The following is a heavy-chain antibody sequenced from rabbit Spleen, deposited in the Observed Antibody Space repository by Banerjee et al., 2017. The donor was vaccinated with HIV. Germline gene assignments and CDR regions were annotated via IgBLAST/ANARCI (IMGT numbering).Heavy chain of an antibody. J-gene: IGHJ2*01. D-gene: IGHD1-1*01. Sequence: QSLEESGGDLVKPGASLTLTCTASGFSFSNKAVMCWVRQAPGKGLEWIACINAVTGKAVYATWAKGRFTFSKTSSTTVTLQMTSLTAADTATYFCARNYVNVFDPWGPGTLVTVS. V-gene: IGHV1S40*01. CDR2: INAVTGKA. CDR3: ARNYVNVFDP. CDR1: GFSFSNKAV.